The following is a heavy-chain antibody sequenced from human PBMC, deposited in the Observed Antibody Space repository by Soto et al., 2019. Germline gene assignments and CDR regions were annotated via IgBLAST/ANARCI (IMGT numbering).Heavy chain of an antibody. D-gene: IGHD4-17*01. J-gene: IGHJ4*02. V-gene: IGHV4-31*03. CDR1: GGSISSGGYY. CDR3: ARDDYGDYYD. CDR2: IYYSVST. Sequence: QVQLQESGPGLVKPSQTLSLTCTVSGGSISSGGYYWSWIRQHQGKGLEWIGYIYYSVSTYHNPSLKSRVTISVDTSKNQFSLKLSSVTAADTAVYYCARDDYGDYYDWGQGTLFTVSS.